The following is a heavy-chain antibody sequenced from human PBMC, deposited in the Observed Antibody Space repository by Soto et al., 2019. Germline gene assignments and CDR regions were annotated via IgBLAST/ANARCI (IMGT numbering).Heavy chain of an antibody. D-gene: IGHD3-22*01. CDR3: ARLYDSSGCYSLRLRAWFDP. CDR2: IYPGDSDT. J-gene: IGHJ5*02. CDR1: GYSFTSYW. Sequence: GESLKISCKGSGYSFTSYWIGWVRQMPGKGLEWMGIIYPGDSDTRYSPSFQGQVTISADKSISTAYLQWSSLKASDTAMYYCARLYDSSGCYSLRLRAWFDPWGQGTLVTVSS. V-gene: IGHV5-51*01.